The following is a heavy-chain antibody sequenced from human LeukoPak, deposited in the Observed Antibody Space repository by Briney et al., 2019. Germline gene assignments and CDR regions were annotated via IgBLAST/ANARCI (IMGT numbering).Heavy chain of an antibody. D-gene: IGHD3-10*02. CDR3: ARDAVRGNWFDP. CDR1: GFTLGSYS. V-gene: IGHV3-21*01. J-gene: IGHJ5*01. CDR2: ISSSSSYI. Sequence: PGGSLRLSCAASGFTLGSYSMNWVRQAPGKGLEWVSSISSSSSYIYYADSVKGRFTISRDNAKNSLYLQMNSLRAEDTAVYYCARDAVRGNWFDPWGQGTLVTVSS.